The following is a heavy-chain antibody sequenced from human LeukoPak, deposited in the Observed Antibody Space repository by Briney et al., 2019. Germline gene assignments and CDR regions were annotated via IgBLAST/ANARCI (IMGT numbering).Heavy chain of an antibody. CDR1: GFSVSTNY. CDR3: ARKSVAEAPPYFDF. V-gene: IGHV3-66*01. D-gene: IGHD2-21*01. Sequence: PGGSLRLSCAASGFSVSTNYLTWVRQAPGKGLEWVSVIYSGGTTYSADSLKDRFTISRDSSTNTVYLQMNSLRPEDTAVYYCARKSVAEAPPYFDFWGQGILDTVSS. J-gene: IGHJ4*02. CDR2: IYSGGTT.